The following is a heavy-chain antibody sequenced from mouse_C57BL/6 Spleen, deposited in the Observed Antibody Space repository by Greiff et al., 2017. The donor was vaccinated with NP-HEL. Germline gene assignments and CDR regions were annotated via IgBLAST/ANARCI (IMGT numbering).Heavy chain of an antibody. CDR2: IYPRSGNT. D-gene: IGHD2-4*01. J-gene: IGHJ4*01. Sequence: VKLMESGAELARPGASVKLSCKASGHTFTSYGISWVKQRTGQGLEWIGEIYPRSGNTYYNEKFKGKATLTADKSSSTAYMELRSLTSEDSAVYFCARGWDYDGYAMDYWGQGTSVTVSS. V-gene: IGHV1-81*01. CDR3: ARGWDYDGYAMDY. CDR1: GHTFTSYG.